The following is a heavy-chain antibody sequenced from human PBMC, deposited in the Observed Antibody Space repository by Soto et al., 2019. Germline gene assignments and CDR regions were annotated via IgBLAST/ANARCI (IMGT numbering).Heavy chain of an antibody. CDR1: GFTFSSYA. CDR3: AKAPYGVTFPFDY. CDR2: ISGSGAGT. D-gene: IGHD4-4*01. Sequence: GGSLRLSCAASGFTFSSYAMSCVSQAPGKGLEWVSAISGSGAGTYYADSVKGRFTISRDNSKNTLYLQMNSLRAEDTAVYYCAKAPYGVTFPFDYWGQGTLVTVSS. V-gene: IGHV3-23*01. J-gene: IGHJ4*02.